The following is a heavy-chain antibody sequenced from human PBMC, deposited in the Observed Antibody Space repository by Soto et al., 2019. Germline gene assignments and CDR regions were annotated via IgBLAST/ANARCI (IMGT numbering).Heavy chain of an antibody. D-gene: IGHD2-2*01. J-gene: IGHJ3*02. Sequence: PSETLSLTCTVSGGSISSYYWSWIRQPPGKGLEWIGYIYYSGSTNYSPSLESRVTISVDTSKNQFSLKLSSVTAADTAVYYCARGRGGWFINQLLNAFDIWGQGTIVTVSS. CDR1: GGSISSYY. V-gene: IGHV4-59*01. CDR2: IYYSGST. CDR3: ARGRGGWFINQLLNAFDI.